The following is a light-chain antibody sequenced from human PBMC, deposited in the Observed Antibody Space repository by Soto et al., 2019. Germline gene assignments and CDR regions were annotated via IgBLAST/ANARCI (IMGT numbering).Light chain of an antibody. V-gene: IGLV2-8*01. CDR3: SSHAGNNNYV. Sequence: QSALTQPPSASGSVGQSVTISCTGTSSDVGAYNYVSWYQQHPGRAPKLMIYEVSKRPSGVPDRFSGSKSGYTASLTVSGLQAEDEADYYCSSHAGNNNYVFGTGTKLTVL. CDR1: SSDVGAYNY. J-gene: IGLJ1*01. CDR2: EVS.